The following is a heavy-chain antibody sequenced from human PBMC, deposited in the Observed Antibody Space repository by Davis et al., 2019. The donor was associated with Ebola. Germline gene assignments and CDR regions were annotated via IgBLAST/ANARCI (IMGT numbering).Heavy chain of an antibody. D-gene: IGHD5-12*01. V-gene: IGHV6-1*01. J-gene: IGHJ4*02. Sequence: HSQTLSLTCAISGDSVSTAGWNWIRQSPSRGLEWLGRTYYKSKWYNDYAVSVKSRITVNPDTSKNQFSLQLNSVTPEDTAVYYCVRGWLRSSFDYWGQGALVTVSS. CDR1: GDSVSTAG. CDR3: VRGWLRSSFDY. CDR2: TYYKSKWYN.